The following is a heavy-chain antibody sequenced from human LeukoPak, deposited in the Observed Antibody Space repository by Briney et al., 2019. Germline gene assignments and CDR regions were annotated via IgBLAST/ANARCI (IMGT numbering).Heavy chain of an antibody. V-gene: IGHV1-2*02. CDR2: INPNSGGT. Sequence: APVKVSCKASGYTFTGYYMHWVRQAPGQGLEWMGWINPNSGGTNYAQKFQGRVTMTRDTSISTAYMELSRLRSDDTAVYYCAIHYDSSGYYSDAFDIWGQGTMVTVSS. J-gene: IGHJ3*02. CDR1: GYTFTGYY. D-gene: IGHD3-22*01. CDR3: AIHYDSSGYYSDAFDI.